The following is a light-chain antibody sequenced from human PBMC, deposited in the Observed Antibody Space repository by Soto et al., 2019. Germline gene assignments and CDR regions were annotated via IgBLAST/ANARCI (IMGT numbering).Light chain of an antibody. V-gene: IGLV1-44*01. CDR3: ATWDDSLNSVV. CDR2: RNN. CDR1: SSNIGSNT. J-gene: IGLJ2*01. Sequence: QSVLTQPPSASGTPGQRVSISCSGSSSNIGSNTVNWYQQLPGTAPKLLIYRNNPRPSGVPDRFSGSKSGTSASLAISGLRSEDEADYYCATWDDSLNSVVFGGGTKLTVL.